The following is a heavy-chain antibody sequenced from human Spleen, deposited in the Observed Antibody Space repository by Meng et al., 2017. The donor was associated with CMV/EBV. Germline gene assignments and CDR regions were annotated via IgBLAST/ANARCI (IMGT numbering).Heavy chain of an antibody. V-gene: IGHV3-53*01. J-gene: IGHJ4*02. CDR2: LYGGGTT. D-gene: IGHD1-14*01. Sequence: GGSLRLSCTVSGFTFTDYHMTWVRQAPGKGLEWASLLYGGGTTYYADSVTGRFTISRDNSRNTLYLQMNSLSAEDTAVYFCAKLGWYKVVPYYFDYWGQGALVTVSS. CDR3: AKLGWYKVVPYYFDY. CDR1: GFTFTDYH.